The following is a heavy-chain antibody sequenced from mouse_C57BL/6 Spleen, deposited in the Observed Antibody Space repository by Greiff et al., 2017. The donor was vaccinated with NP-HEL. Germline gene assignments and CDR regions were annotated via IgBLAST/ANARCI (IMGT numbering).Heavy chain of an antibody. CDR2: IDPETGGT. CDR1: GYTFTDYE. V-gene: IGHV1-15*01. J-gene: IGHJ4*01. D-gene: IGHD1-1*01. CDR3: TRLRITTGVGAMDY. Sequence: VQLQQSGAELVRPGASVTLSCKASGYTFTDYEMHWVKQTPVHGLEWIGAIDPETGGTAYNQKFKGKAILTADKSSSTAYMELRSLTSEDSAVYYCTRLRITTGVGAMDYWGQGTSVTVSS.